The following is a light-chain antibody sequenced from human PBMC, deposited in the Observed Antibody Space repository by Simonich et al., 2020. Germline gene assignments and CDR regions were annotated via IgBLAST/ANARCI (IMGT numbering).Light chain of an antibody. CDR1: VLEKKY. Sequence: SYELTQPSSVSVSPGQKARITCSGDVLEKKYARWFQQKPGQDPVLVIDKDSERPSGSPERFSGSSSGTTVTLTISGAQVEDEADYYCYSAADNNRVFGGGTKLTVL. V-gene: IGLV3-27*01. CDR3: YSAADNNRV. CDR2: KDS. J-gene: IGLJ3*02.